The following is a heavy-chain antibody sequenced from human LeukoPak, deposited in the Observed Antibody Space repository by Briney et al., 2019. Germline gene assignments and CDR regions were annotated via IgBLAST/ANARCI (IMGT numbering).Heavy chain of an antibody. CDR3: ARGVSSGYYYEENYFDY. V-gene: IGHV4-61*01. Sequence: SETLSLTCTVSGGSVSSGSYYWSWIRQPPGEGLEWIGYIYYSGSTNYNPSLKSRVTISVDTSKNQFSLKLSSVTAADTAVYYCARGVSSGYYYEENYFDYWGQGTLVTVSS. D-gene: IGHD3-22*01. J-gene: IGHJ4*02. CDR2: IYYSGST. CDR1: GGSVSSGSYY.